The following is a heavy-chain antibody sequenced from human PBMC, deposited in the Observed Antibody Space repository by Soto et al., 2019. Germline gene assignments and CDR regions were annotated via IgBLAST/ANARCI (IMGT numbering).Heavy chain of an antibody. Sequence: QVQLEESGGGWVKPGGSLRLSCEASGFTFSDYYMSWIRQAPGKGLEWIAYSSNSGTFTKYADSVKGRFSISRDNAKNSLYLQINNLSGEDTATYFCARLGDNYNLLDYWGQGTPVTVSS. CDR3: ARLGDNYNLLDY. J-gene: IGHJ4*02. CDR2: SSNSGTFT. V-gene: IGHV3-11*06. D-gene: IGHD1-1*01. CDR1: GFTFSDYY.